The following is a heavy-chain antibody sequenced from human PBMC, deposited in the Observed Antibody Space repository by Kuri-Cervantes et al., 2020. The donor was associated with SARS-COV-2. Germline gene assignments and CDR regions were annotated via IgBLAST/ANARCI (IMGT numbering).Heavy chain of an antibody. Sequence: GESLKISCAASGFTFSSYGVHWVRQAPGKALEWVAFIRYDGSNKYYADSVKGRFTISRDNSKNTLYLQMNSLRAEDTAVYYCAREEGGVWGTNDFGDDAFDIWGQGTMVTVSS. V-gene: IGHV3-30*02. CDR1: GFTFSSYG. D-gene: IGHD2-8*01. CDR3: AREEGGVWGTNDFGDDAFDI. CDR2: IRYDGSNK. J-gene: IGHJ3*02.